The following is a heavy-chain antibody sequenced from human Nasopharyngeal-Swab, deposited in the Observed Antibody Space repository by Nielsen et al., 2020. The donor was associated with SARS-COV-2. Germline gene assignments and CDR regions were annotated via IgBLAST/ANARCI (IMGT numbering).Heavy chain of an antibody. CDR3: AKDETYYDFWSDYFRWFDP. J-gene: IGHJ5*02. D-gene: IGHD3-3*01. Sequence: VRQAPGKGLEWVSAISGSGGSTYYADSVKGRFTISRDNSKNTLYLQMNSLRAEDTAVYYCAKDETYYDFWSDYFRWFDPWGQGTLVTVSS. V-gene: IGHV3-23*01. CDR2: ISGSGGST.